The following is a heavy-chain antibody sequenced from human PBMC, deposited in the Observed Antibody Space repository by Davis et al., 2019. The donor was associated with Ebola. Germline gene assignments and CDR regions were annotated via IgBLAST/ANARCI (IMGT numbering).Heavy chain of an antibody. CDR2: IYHSGST. CDR3: ARDGGTRYYYGSGSSSGYFQH. V-gene: IGHV4-59*12. CDR1: GGSISSYY. Sequence: PSETLFLTCTVSGGSISSYYWSWIRQPPGKGLEWIGYIYHSGSTYYNPSLKSRVTISVDRSKNQFSLKLSSVTAADTAVYYCARDGGTRYYYGSGSSSGYFQHWGQGTLVTVSS. D-gene: IGHD3-10*01. J-gene: IGHJ1*01.